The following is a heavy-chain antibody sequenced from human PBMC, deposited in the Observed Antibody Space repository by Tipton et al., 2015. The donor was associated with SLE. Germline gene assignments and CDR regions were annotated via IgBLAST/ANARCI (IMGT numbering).Heavy chain of an antibody. D-gene: IGHD6-19*01. Sequence: SLRLSCAASGFTFSSYGMHWVRQAPGKGLEWVSAISGSGGSTYYADSVKGRFTISRDNSKNTLYLQMNSLRVEDTAVYYCAKGKGQWLATWAFDIWGQGTMVTVSS. V-gene: IGHV3-23*01. CDR2: ISGSGGST. CDR3: AKGKGQWLATWAFDI. J-gene: IGHJ3*02. CDR1: GFTFSSYG.